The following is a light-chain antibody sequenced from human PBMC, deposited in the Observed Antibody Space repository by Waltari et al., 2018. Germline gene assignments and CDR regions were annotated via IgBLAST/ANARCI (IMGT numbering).Light chain of an antibody. J-gene: IGKJ2*01. Sequence: DIQMTQSPSTLSASVGDRVTITCRASQSISNWLAWYQQKPGKAPKVLIYKSFSLQSGVPSRFSGSGSETEFTLTISSLQPDDFATYYFQQYNISPYTFGQGTTLEI. V-gene: IGKV1-5*03. CDR2: KSF. CDR1: QSISNW. CDR3: QQYNISPYT.